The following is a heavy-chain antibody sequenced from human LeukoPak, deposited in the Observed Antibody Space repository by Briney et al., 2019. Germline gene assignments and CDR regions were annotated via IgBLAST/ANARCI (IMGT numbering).Heavy chain of an antibody. CDR2: INPSGRT. CDR1: GRSFGAYY. V-gene: IGHV4-34*01. Sequence: SETLSLTCGVSGRSFGAYYWTWVRQPPGKGLEWIGEINPSGRTNYNPSLKSRVTMSVDTTKNQFSLSLSSVIAADTAVYYCARGGRWLQFRRESYYYLDVWGKGTTVTVSS. CDR3: ARGGRWLQFRRESYYYLDV. J-gene: IGHJ6*03. D-gene: IGHD5-24*01.